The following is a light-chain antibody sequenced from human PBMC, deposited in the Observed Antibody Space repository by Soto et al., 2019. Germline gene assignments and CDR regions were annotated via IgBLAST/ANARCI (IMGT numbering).Light chain of an antibody. V-gene: IGLV2-14*03. CDR3: SSFTRIVGL. CDR2: DVS. Sequence: QSALTQPASVSWSPGQTITISCTGAVSEVAGYTYVSWYQQHPGKGPKVIIYDVSNRPLGVSNRFSGSKSGTTASLTISGLQAEDEADYYCSSFTRIVGLFGGGTKLTVL. J-gene: IGLJ2*01. CDR1: VSEVAGYTY.